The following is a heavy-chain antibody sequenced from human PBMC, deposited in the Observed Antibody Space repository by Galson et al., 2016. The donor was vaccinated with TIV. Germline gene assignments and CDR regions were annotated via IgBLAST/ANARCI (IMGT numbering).Heavy chain of an antibody. CDR1: GFTFSDYW. CDR2: IKQDGSEK. J-gene: IGHJ6*02. D-gene: IGHD1-1*01. CDR3: ARRYFDL. V-gene: IGHV3-7*03. Sequence: SLRLSCAASGFTFSDYWMHWVRQAPGKGLEWVANIKQDGSEKYYVDSVKGRFIISRDNTKNSLYLQMNSLRAEDTAVYYCARRYFDLWGQGATVTVSS.